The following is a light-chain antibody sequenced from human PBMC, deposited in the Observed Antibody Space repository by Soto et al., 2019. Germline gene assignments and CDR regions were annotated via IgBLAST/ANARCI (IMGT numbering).Light chain of an antibody. CDR3: QQYGSSPPLT. CDR2: GAS. V-gene: IGKV3-20*01. CDR1: QSVSSSY. J-gene: IGKJ4*01. Sequence: EIVLTQSPDTLSLSPGERATLSCRASQSVSSSYLAWYQQKPGQAPRLLIYGASSRATGIPDRFSGSGSGTDFTLTISRLETEDFAVYYCQQYGSSPPLTFGGGTKVEIK.